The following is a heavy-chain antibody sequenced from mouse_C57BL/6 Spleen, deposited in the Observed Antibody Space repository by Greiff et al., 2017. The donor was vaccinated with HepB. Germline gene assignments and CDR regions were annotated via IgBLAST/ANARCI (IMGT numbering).Heavy chain of an antibody. V-gene: IGHV1-64*01. J-gene: IGHJ4*01. CDR1: GYTFTSYW. Sequence: QVQLKQPGAELVKPGASVKLSCKASGYTFTSYWMHWVKQRPGQGLEWIGMIHPNSGSTNYNEKFKSKATLTVDKSSSTAYMQLSSLTSEDSAVYYCARTYYDYDVYYAMDYWGQGTSVTVSS. D-gene: IGHD2-4*01. CDR2: IHPNSGST. CDR3: ARTYYDYDVYYAMDY.